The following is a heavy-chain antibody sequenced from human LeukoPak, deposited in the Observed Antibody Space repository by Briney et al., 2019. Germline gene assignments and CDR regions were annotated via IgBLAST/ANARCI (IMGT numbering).Heavy chain of an antibody. CDR1: RFTFSSYW. CDR3: ARGDDSSGCFDY. CDR2: INSDGSST. D-gene: IGHD3-22*01. J-gene: IGHJ4*02. Sequence: QSGGSLRLSCAASRFTFSSYWMHWVRQAPGKGLVWVSRINSDGSSTSYADSVKGRFTISRDNAKNTLYLQMNSLRAEDTAVYYCARGDDSSGCFDYWGQGTLVTVSS. V-gene: IGHV3-74*01.